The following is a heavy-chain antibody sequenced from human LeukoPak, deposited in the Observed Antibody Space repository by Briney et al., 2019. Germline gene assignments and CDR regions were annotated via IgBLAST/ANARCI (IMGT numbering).Heavy chain of an antibody. CDR2: ISYDGSNK. D-gene: IGHD3-22*01. CDR1: GFTFSSYG. CDR3: AKDPWGYDSSGYPDY. Sequence: GGSLRLSCAASGFTFSSYGMHWVRQAPGKGLEWVAVISYDGSNKYYADSVKGRFTISGDNSKNTLYLQMNSLRAEDTAVYYCAKDPWGYDSSGYPDYWGQGTLVTVSS. V-gene: IGHV3-30*18. J-gene: IGHJ4*02.